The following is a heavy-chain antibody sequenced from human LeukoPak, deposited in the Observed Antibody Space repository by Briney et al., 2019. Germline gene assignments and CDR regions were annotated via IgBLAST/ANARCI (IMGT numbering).Heavy chain of an antibody. CDR2: INHSGST. D-gene: IGHD2-2*01. J-gene: IGHJ5*02. CDR3: ARKAVVPAANWFDP. V-gene: IGHV4-34*01. CDR1: GGSFSGYY. Sequence: PSETLSLTCAVYGGSFSGYYWSWIRQPPGKGLEWIGEINHSGSTNYNPSLKSRVTISVDTSKSQFSLKLSSVTAADTAVYYCARKAVVPAANWFDPWGQGTLVTVSS.